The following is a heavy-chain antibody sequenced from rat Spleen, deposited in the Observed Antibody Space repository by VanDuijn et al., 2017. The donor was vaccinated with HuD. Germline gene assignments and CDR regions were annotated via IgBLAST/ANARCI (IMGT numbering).Heavy chain of an antibody. V-gene: IGHV2-13*01. Sequence: QVQLKESGPGLVQPSQTLSLTCTVSGFSLSNYGVLWVRQPPGKGLEWMGVIWGNGNANYNSPLKSRLSISRDTSKSQVYLKMNSLQTGDTAMYFCARWKYTTDWFSYWGQGTLVTVSS. CDR2: IWGNGNA. D-gene: IGHD1-6*01. J-gene: IGHJ3*01. CDR1: GFSLSNYG. CDR3: ARWKYTTDWFSY.